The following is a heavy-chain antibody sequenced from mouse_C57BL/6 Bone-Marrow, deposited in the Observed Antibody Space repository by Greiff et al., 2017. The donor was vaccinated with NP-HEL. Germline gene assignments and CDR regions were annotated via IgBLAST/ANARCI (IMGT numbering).Heavy chain of an antibody. CDR2: IRNKANGYTT. J-gene: IGHJ4*01. CDR3: ARYSTVARYDGYYGNYYAMDY. CDR1: GFTFTDYY. Sequence: DVMLVESGGGLVQPGGSLSLSCAASGFTFTDYYMSWVRQPPGKALEWLCFIRNKANGYTTEYPASLNGRFTISRDNYQSILYLQMNALRAEVLATDYCARYSTVARYDGYYGNYYAMDYWGQGTSVTVSS. D-gene: IGHD2-3*01. V-gene: IGHV7-3*01.